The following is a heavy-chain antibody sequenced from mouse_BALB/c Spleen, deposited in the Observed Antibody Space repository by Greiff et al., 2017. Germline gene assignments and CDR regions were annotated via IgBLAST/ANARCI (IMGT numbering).Heavy chain of an antibody. V-gene: IGHV6-6*02. CDR2: IRLKSNNYAT. J-gene: IGHJ4*01. D-gene: IGHD1-1*01. CDR1: GFTFSNYW. CDR3: TGFYYPFMNY. Sequence: DVKLQESGGGLVQPGGSMKLSCVASGFTFSNYWMNWVRQSPEKGLEWVAEIRLKSNNYATHYAESVKGRFTISRDDSKSSVYLQMNNLRAEDTGIYYCTGFYYPFMNYWGQGTSVTVSS.